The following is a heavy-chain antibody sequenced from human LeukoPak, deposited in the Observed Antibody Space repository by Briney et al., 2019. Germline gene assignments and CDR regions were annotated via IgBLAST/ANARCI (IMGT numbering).Heavy chain of an antibody. CDR1: GGSISSSDYY. J-gene: IGHJ4*02. D-gene: IGHD6-19*01. CDR2: IYYSGST. CDR3: ARHSSGWIYYFDY. V-gene: IGHV4-39*01. Sequence: PSKTLSLTCTVSGGSISSSDYYWGWIRQPPGKGLEWIGSIYYSGSTHYNPSLKSRVTISVDTSKNQFSLKLNSVTAADTALYYCARHSSGWIYYFDYWGQGTLVTVSS.